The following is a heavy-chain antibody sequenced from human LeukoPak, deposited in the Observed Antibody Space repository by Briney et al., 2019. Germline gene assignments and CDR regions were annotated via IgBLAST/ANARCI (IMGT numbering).Heavy chain of an antibody. CDR3: ARVATTTNPPQRPFDY. CDR1: GYSISSGYY. Sequence: SETLSLTCAVSGYSISSGYYWGWIRQPPGKGLEWIGSVYYSGSTYYNPSLKSRVTISVDTSKNQFSLKLSSVTAADTAVYYCARVATTTNPPQRPFDYWGQGTLVTVSS. D-gene: IGHD5-12*01. J-gene: IGHJ4*02. CDR2: VYYSGST. V-gene: IGHV4-38-2*01.